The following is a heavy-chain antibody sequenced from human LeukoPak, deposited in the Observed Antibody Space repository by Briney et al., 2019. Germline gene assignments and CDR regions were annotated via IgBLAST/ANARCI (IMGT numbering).Heavy chain of an antibody. CDR1: GGTFSSYA. Sequence: SVKVSCKASGGTFSSYAISWVRQAPGQGLEWMGGIIPIFGTANYAQKFQGRVTITTDESTSTAYMELRSLRSDDTAVYYCAREDVVVPAARGWFDPWGQGTLVTVSS. CDR3: AREDVVVPAARGWFDP. D-gene: IGHD2-2*01. CDR2: IIPIFGTA. V-gene: IGHV1-69*05. J-gene: IGHJ5*02.